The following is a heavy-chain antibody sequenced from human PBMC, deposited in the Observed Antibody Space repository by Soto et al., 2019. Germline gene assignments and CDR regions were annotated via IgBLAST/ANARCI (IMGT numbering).Heavy chain of an antibody. CDR3: VRDGMVGATRWLDP. J-gene: IGHJ5*02. CDR1: GYTFATYG. Sequence: QVQLVQSGAEVKKPGASVKVSCKASGYTFATYGITWVRQAPGQGLEWMGWISGYNGNTKYAQKFQGRVSMTTDTSTSTAYTELRGLRSDDTAVYFWVRDGMVGATRWLDPWGQGTLVTVSS. CDR2: ISGYNGNT. V-gene: IGHV1-18*01. D-gene: IGHD2-15*01.